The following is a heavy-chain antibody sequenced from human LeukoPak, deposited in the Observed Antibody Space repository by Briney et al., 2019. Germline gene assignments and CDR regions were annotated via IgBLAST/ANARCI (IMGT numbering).Heavy chain of an antibody. Sequence: GGSLRLSCAASGFTFSGSAMHWVRQASGKGPEWIGRIRSKADSYATAYAASVKGRFTITRDNSKNTLYLQMNSLRAEDTAVYYCAKDPIRYCSGGSCYYFDYWGQGTLVTVSS. J-gene: IGHJ4*02. D-gene: IGHD2-15*01. CDR1: GFTFSGSA. CDR3: AKDPIRYCSGGSCYYFDY. CDR2: IRSKADSYAT. V-gene: IGHV3-73*01.